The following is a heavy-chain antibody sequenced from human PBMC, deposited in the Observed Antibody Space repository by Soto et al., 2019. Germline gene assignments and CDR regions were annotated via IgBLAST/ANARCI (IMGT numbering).Heavy chain of an antibody. Sequence: GGSLRLSCAASGFTFSSYGMHWVRQAPGKGLEWVAVISYDGSNKYYADSVKGRFTISRDNSKNTLYLQMNSLRAEDTAVYYCAKVMYYYHTGDYWGQGTLVTVSS. CDR1: GFTFSSYG. CDR2: ISYDGSNK. V-gene: IGHV3-30*18. D-gene: IGHD3-22*01. CDR3: AKVMYYYHTGDY. J-gene: IGHJ4*02.